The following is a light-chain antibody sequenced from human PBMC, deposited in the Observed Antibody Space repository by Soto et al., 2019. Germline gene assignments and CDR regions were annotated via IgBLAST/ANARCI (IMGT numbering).Light chain of an antibody. Sequence: QSALSQPPSAPGSPGQSVTISCTGTSSDVGAYDYVSWYQQYPGKAPKLVIYEVTKRPSGVPDRFSGSKSGNTASLAVSGLQAEDEADYYCSSYAGSNNFVVFGGGTKLTVL. CDR2: EVT. CDR3: SSYAGSNNFVV. CDR1: SSDVGAYDY. J-gene: IGLJ3*02. V-gene: IGLV2-8*01.